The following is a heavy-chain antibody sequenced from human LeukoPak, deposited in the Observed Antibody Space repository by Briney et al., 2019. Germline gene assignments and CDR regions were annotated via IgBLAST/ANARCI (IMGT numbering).Heavy chain of an antibody. CDR3: AKDLRWLENWFDP. V-gene: IGHV3-30*18. CDR1: GFTFSSYG. J-gene: IGHJ5*02. Sequence: PGGSLRLSCAASGFTFSSYGMHWVRQAPGKGLEWVAVISYDGSNKYYADSVKGRFTISRDNSKNTLYLQMNSLRAEDTAVYYCAKDLRWLENWFDPWGQGTLVTVSS. CDR2: ISYDGSNK. D-gene: IGHD4-23*01.